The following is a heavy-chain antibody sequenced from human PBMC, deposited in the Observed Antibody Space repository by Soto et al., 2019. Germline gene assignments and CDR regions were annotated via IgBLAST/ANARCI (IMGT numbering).Heavy chain of an antibody. V-gene: IGHV4-39*01. J-gene: IGHJ3*02. CDR3: ARHFYYYDSSGYYYNGAFDI. D-gene: IGHD3-22*01. CDR2: IYYSGST. Sequence: QLPLQESGPGLVKPSETLSLTCTVSGGSISSSSYYWGWIRQPPGKGLEWIGSIYYSGSTYYNPSLKRRVTIAVDTSKNQFSLKLSSVTAADTAVYYCARHFYYYDSSGYYYNGAFDIWGQGTMVTVSS. CDR1: GGSISSSSYY.